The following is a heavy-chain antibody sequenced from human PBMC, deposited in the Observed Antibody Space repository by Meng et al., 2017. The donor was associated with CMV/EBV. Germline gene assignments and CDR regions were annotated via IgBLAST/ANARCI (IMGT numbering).Heavy chain of an antibody. Sequence: GESLKISCAASGFTFSSYAMHWVRQAPGKGLEWVAVISYDGSNKYYADSVKGRFTISRDNSKNTLYLQMNSLRAEDTAVYYCAKDRIAAAGTRGGWNYYYYYGMDVWGQGTTVTVSS. CDR1: GFTFSSYA. J-gene: IGHJ6*02. CDR3: AKDRIAAAGTRGGWNYYYYYGMDV. V-gene: IGHV3-30-3*01. D-gene: IGHD6-13*01. CDR2: ISYDGSNK.